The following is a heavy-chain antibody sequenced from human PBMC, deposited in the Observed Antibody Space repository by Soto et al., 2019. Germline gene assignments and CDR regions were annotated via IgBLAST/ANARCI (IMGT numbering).Heavy chain of an antibody. D-gene: IGHD3-3*01. J-gene: IGHJ4*02. V-gene: IGHV3-30-3*01. CDR2: ISYDGSSK. CDR3: ARDKRDLRFLEWSYYFDY. Sequence: GGSLRLSCAASGFTFSSCAMHWVRQAPGKGLEWVALISYDGSSKYYADSVKGRFTISRDNSKNTLYLQVNSLRAEDTAVYYFARDKRDLRFLEWSYYFDYWGQGTLVTVSS. CDR1: GFTFSSCA.